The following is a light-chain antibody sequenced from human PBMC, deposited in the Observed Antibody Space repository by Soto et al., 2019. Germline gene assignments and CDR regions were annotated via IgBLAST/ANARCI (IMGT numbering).Light chain of an antibody. J-gene: IGKJ4*01. V-gene: IGKV2-30*01. CDR3: MQGTRSCSLT. CDR2: KVS. Sequence: VVMTQSPLSLPVTLGQPASISCRSSQSLVYSDGNTYLNWFQQRPGQSPRRLIYKVSNRDSGVPDRLSGSGSGTDFTLKISRVEAEDVGVYYCMQGTRSCSLTFGGGTKVEIK. CDR1: QSLVYSDGNTY.